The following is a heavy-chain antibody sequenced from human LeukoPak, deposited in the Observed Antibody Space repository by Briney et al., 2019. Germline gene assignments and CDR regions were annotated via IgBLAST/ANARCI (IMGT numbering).Heavy chain of an antibody. D-gene: IGHD4-17*01. Sequence: PETRSLTRTLNSYSLRSGCYWGWSRLPQGKRLEWIGSIYHSGWTYYIPSLESRVTISVDTYKNQFSLKLSSVTAADTAVYYCARSPTVRSWCDRWGQGTLVTVCS. CDR1: SYSLRSGCY. V-gene: IGHV4-38-2*02. J-gene: IGHJ5*02. CDR3: ARSPTVRSWCDR. CDR2: IYHSGWT.